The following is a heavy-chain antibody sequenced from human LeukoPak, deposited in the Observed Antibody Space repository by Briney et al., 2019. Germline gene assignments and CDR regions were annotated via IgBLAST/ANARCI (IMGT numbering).Heavy chain of an antibody. V-gene: IGHV4-39*06. CDR2: INHSGST. D-gene: IGHD5-24*01. CDR1: GGSISSSSYY. J-gene: IGHJ4*02. CDR3: ARAPRDGYNYVFDY. Sequence: SETLSLTCTVSGGSISSSSYYWGWIRQPPGKGLEWIGEINHSGSTNYNPSLKSRVTISVDTSKNQFPLKLSSVTAADTAVYYCARAPRDGYNYVFDYWGQGTLVTVSS.